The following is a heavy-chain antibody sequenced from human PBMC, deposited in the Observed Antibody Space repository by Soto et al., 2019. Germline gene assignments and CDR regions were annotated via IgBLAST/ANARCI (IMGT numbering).Heavy chain of an antibody. CDR2: ILSKAGNYAT. CDR3: IRGGSPYYYDY. Sequence: EVQLVESGGGLVQPGGSLKLSCAASGFIFSGSAVHWVRQASGKGLEWVGRILSKAGNYATAYPASMKVRFTISSDESENTAFLQMNSLKTEGTAVYYCIRGGSPYYYDYWGPGTLVAVSS. J-gene: IGHJ4*02. CDR1: GFIFSGSA. V-gene: IGHV3-73*01.